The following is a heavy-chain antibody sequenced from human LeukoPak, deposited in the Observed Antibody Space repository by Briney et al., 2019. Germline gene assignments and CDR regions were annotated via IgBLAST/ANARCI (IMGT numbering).Heavy chain of an antibody. V-gene: IGHV3-33*01. CDR2: IWYDGSKK. Sequence: PGRSLRLSCAASGFTFTSHGMHWVRQAPGKGLEWVAIIWYDGSKKYYADSVKGRFTISRDNAKNSLYLQMNSLRAEDTAVYYCARDVGYCSGGSCYSDAFDIWGQGTMVTVSS. CDR1: GFTFTSHG. J-gene: IGHJ3*02. CDR3: ARDVGYCSGGSCYSDAFDI. D-gene: IGHD2-15*01.